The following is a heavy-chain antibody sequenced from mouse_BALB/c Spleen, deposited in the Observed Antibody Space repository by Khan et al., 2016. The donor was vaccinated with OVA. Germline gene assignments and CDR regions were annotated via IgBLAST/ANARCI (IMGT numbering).Heavy chain of an antibody. Sequence: VQLMESGPNLVKPSQTLSLTCSVTGDSITSGFWNWIRKFPGNKFEYMGYVTYSGNTYYNPSLKSRISFTRDTSKSQYYLQLNSVTTEDTATYFCARSYGSWTMDYWGQGTSVTVSS. CDR1: GDSITSGF. V-gene: IGHV3-8*02. CDR2: VTYSGNT. CDR3: ARSYGSWTMDY. D-gene: IGHD1-1*01. J-gene: IGHJ4*01.